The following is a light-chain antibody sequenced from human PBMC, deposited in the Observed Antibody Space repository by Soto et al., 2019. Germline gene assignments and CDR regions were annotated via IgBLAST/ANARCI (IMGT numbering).Light chain of an antibody. J-gene: IGKJ5*01. Sequence: TQSPGTLSLSPGERATLSCRASQTFSNSFLSWFQQIPGQAPRLLIYGASMRATGIPDRFSGSGSGTDFTLTISRLEPEDFAVYYCQQCGSSSTFGQGTRLEIK. V-gene: IGKV3-20*01. CDR3: QQCGSSST. CDR1: QTFSNSF. CDR2: GAS.